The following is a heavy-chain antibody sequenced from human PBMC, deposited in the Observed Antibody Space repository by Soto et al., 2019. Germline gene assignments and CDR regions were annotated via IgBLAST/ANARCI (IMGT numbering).Heavy chain of an antibody. CDR2: ISWDGGST. J-gene: IGHJ6*03. D-gene: IGHD3-9*01. CDR3: AKGLTGYGYYYYYMDV. Sequence: GGSLRLSCAASGFTFDDYTMHWVRQAPGKGLEWVSLISWDGGSTYYADSVKGRFTISRDNSKNSLYLQMNSLRTEDTALYYCAKGLTGYGYYYYYMDVWGKGPTVTVSS. V-gene: IGHV3-43*01. CDR1: GFTFDDYT.